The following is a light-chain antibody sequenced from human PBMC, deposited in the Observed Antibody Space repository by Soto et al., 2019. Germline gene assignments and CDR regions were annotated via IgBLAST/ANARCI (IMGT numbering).Light chain of an antibody. CDR1: QSVLSSSNSRNY. CDR3: QQYYSSPPT. J-gene: IGKJ1*01. CDR2: WAS. V-gene: IGKV4-1*01. Sequence: DIVMTQSPDSLAVSLGERATFNCKSSQSVLSSSNSRNYLAWYQQKPRQPPKLLIYWASTRESGVPDRFSGSGSGTDFTLTIRNLQAEDVAVYYCQQYYSSPPTFGQGTKVEIK.